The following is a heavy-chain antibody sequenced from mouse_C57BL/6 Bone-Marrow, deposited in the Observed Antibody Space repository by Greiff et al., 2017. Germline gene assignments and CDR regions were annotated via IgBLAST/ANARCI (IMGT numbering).Heavy chain of an antibody. J-gene: IGHJ2*01. Sequence: QVQLQQSGAELMKHGASVKLSCKATGYTFTGYWIEWVKQRPGHGLEWIGEILPGGGSTNYNEKFKGKATFTADTSSNTAYMQLSSLTTEDSAIYYCAREDGYGEYLDYWGQGTTLTVSS. V-gene: IGHV1-9*01. D-gene: IGHD2-2*01. CDR3: AREDGYGEYLDY. CDR1: GYTFTGYW. CDR2: ILPGGGST.